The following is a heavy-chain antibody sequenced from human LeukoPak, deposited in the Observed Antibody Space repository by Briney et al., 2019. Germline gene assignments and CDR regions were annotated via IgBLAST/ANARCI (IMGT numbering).Heavy chain of an antibody. Sequence: SQTLSLTCAISGDSVSSNSVAWNWNRQSPSRGLEWLGRTYYRSKWYNDYAVSVKSRISINPDTSENQFSLQLNSVTPEDTAVYYCARARSSVLDYWGQGTLVTVSS. D-gene: IGHD1-26*01. J-gene: IGHJ4*02. V-gene: IGHV6-1*01. CDR2: TYYRSKWYN. CDR3: ARARSSVLDY. CDR1: GDSVSSNSVA.